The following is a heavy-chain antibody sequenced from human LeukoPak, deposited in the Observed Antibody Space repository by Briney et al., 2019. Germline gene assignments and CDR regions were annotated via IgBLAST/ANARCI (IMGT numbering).Heavy chain of an antibody. Sequence: PGGSLRLSCAASGFRIGDYYMSWIRQAPGKGLECISFISGSGGTVRYADSVKGRFTISRDNAENSLYLQMNSLRAEDTAVYYCAKGIALLWFGESTYYFDYWGQGTLVTVSS. CDR3: AKGIALLWFGESTYYFDY. V-gene: IGHV3-11*01. CDR1: GFRIGDYY. J-gene: IGHJ4*02. D-gene: IGHD3-10*01. CDR2: ISGSGGTV.